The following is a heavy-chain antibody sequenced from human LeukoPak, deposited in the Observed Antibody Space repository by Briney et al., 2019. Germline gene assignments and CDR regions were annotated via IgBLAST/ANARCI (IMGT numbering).Heavy chain of an antibody. CDR3: ARGEVDDSSGYYYVDKPFDY. J-gene: IGHJ4*02. CDR1: GFTFSSYA. Sequence: PGRSLRLSCAASGFTFSSYAMHWVRQAPGKGLEWVAVISYDGSDKYYADSVKGRFTISRDNSKHTLYLQMNSLRAEDTALYFCARGEVDDSSGYYYVDKPFDYWGQGTLVTVSS. D-gene: IGHD3-22*01. V-gene: IGHV3-30*04. CDR2: ISYDGSDK.